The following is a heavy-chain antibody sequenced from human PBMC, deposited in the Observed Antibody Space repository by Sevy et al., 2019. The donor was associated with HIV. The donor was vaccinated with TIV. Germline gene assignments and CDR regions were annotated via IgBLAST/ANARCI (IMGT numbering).Heavy chain of an antibody. Sequence: GGSLRLSCAASGFTLSSYAMHWVRQAPGKGLEWVAVISYDGSNKYYADSVKGRFTISRDNSKNTLYLQMNSLRAEDTAVYYCAMGGSLASAFDIWGQGTMVTVSS. CDR1: GFTLSSYA. D-gene: IGHD1-26*01. V-gene: IGHV3-30-3*01. CDR3: AMGGSLASAFDI. CDR2: ISYDGSNK. J-gene: IGHJ3*02.